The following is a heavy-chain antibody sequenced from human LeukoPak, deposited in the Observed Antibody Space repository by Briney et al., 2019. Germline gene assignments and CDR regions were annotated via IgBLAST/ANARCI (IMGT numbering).Heavy chain of an antibody. V-gene: IGHV3-23*01. CDR1: GFTLKSYG. J-gene: IGHJ2*01. CDR2: ISGGGAST. D-gene: IGHD4-23*01. Sequence: GGSLRLSCAASGFTLKSYGMNWVRQAPGKGLEWISSISGGGASTYYADSVKGRFTISRDSSKNTLFLQMNSLRAEDTAVYYCAKDTVGTTPRGYFDLWGRGTLLTVSS. CDR3: AKDTVGTTPRGYFDL.